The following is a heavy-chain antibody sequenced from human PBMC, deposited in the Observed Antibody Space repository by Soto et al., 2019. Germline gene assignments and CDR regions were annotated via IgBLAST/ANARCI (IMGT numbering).Heavy chain of an antibody. CDR1: GGSISSYY. CDR2: ISYSGST. V-gene: IGHV4-59*01. CDR3: ARVYGDYPYLDAFDI. D-gene: IGHD4-17*01. J-gene: IGHJ3*02. Sequence: QVQLQESGPGLVKSSETLSLTCTVSGGSISSYYWSWIRQPPGKGLEWIGYISYSGSTNCNPSFQSRVTISVDTSKNQFSQKLSSVTAADTAVYYWARVYGDYPYLDAFDIWGQGTKVTVSS.